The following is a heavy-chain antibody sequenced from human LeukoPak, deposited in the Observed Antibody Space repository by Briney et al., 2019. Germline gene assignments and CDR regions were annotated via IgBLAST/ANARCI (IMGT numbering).Heavy chain of an antibody. CDR3: AREIEYSSSPTAPH. CDR1: GFTFSSYS. J-gene: IGHJ4*02. CDR2: ISSSSSYI. Sequence: GGSLRLSCAASGFTFSSYSMNWVRQAPGKGLEWVSSISSSSSYIYYADSVKGRFTISRDNAKNSLYLQMNSLRAEDAAVYYCAREIEYSSSPTAPHWGQGTLVTVSS. D-gene: IGHD6-6*01. V-gene: IGHV3-21*01.